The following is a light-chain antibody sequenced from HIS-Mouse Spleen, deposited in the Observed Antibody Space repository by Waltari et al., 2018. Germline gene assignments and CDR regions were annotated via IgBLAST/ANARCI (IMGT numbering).Light chain of an antibody. CDR2: GAS. Sequence: EIVLTQSPGTLSLSPGERATLSCRASQSVSSSYLAWYQQKPGQAPRLLIYGASSRATGIPDRFSGSGSGTDFTLNISRLEPEDFAVYYCQQYGSSPTFGGGTKVEIK. CDR3: QQYGSSPT. CDR1: QSVSSSY. J-gene: IGKJ4*01. V-gene: IGKV3-20*01.